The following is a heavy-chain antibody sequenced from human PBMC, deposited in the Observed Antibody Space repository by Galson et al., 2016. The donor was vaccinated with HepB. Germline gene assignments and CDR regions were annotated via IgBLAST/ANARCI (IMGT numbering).Heavy chain of an antibody. CDR3: TKQVAEGGLGDT. Sequence: SLRLSCAASGFIFSNYAMSWVRQAPGKGLEWVAGLSYNGLNQHYPDSLMGRFTVSRDNSKSIMYLQMDSLRPDDTAVYYCTKQVAEGGLGDTWGQGTVVTVSS. D-gene: IGHD2-15*01. CDR2: LSYNGLNQ. V-gene: IGHV3-30*18. J-gene: IGHJ5*02. CDR1: GFIFSNYA.